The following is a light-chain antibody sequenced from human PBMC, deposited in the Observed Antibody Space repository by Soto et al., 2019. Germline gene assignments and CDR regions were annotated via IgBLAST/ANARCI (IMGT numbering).Light chain of an antibody. Sequence: EIVMTQSPATLSVSPGERAALSCRASQSVSGNLAWYQQTPGQAPRLLIYGASTRATGIPARFSGSGFGTEFTLTISSLKSEDFAVYYCQQYNYRPPAFGQGTRLXIK. V-gene: IGKV3-15*01. CDR2: GAS. CDR3: QQYNYRPPA. J-gene: IGKJ5*01. CDR1: QSVSGN.